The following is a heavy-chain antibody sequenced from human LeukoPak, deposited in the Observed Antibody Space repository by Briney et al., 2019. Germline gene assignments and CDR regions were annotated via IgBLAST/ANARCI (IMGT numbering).Heavy chain of an antibody. CDR3: AKDDGSIAVAGTPYYFDY. Sequence: GGSLRLSCAASGFTFSSYGMHWVRQAPGKGLEWVAVISYDGSNKYYADSVKGRFTISRDNSKNTLYLQMNSLRAEDTAVYYCAKDDGSIAVAGTPYYFDYWGQGTLVTVSS. V-gene: IGHV3-30*18. CDR1: GFTFSSYG. J-gene: IGHJ4*02. CDR2: ISYDGSNK. D-gene: IGHD6-19*01.